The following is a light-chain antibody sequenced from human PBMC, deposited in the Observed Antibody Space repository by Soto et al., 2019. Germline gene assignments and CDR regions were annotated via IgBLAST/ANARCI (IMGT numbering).Light chain of an antibody. Sequence: QSALTQPASVSGSPGQSITISCTGTSSDVGTYNLVSWYLQHPGKAPKLMIYEGSKRPSGVSNRFSGSKSGNTAFLTISGLQAEDEADYYCCSYVGSSTLVFGGGTKLTVL. CDR3: CSYVGSSTLV. V-gene: IGLV2-23*01. CDR2: EGS. CDR1: SSDVGTYNL. J-gene: IGLJ2*01.